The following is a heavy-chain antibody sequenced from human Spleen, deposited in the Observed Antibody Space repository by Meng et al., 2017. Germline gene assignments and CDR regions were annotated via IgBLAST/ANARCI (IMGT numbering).Heavy chain of an antibody. CDR1: GGTFSSYA. V-gene: IGHV1-69*06. Sequence: SVKVSCKASGGTFSSYAISWVRQAPGQGLEWMGGIIPIFGTANYAQKFQGRVTITADKSTSTAYMELNSLRSEDTAVYYCARLPWYSSSWYGDDAFDIWGQGTMVTVSS. D-gene: IGHD6-13*01. CDR3: ARLPWYSSSWYGDDAFDI. CDR2: IIPIFGTA. J-gene: IGHJ3*02.